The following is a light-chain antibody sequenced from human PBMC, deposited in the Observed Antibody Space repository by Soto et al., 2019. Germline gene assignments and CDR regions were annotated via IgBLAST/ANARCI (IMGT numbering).Light chain of an antibody. CDR1: QSVSSNY. V-gene: IGKV3-20*01. CDR2: DAY. Sequence: LSQSVGAVSLTPGERATLSCRASQSVSSNYLAWYQQKPGQAPRLLIFDAYRRATGIPDRFSGSGSGTNFALTISRLEPEDFALYYCHQYASSFGTFGQGSKV. J-gene: IGKJ1*01. CDR3: HQYASSFGT.